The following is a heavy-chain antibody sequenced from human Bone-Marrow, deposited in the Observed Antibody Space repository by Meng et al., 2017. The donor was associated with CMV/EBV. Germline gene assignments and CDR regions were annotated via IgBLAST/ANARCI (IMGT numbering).Heavy chain of an antibody. J-gene: IGHJ4*02. CDR1: GFSLSGSS. V-gene: IGHV3-21*01. CDR3: ARDGTGWSRDH. CDR2: IGNGGHT. D-gene: IGHD6-19*01. Sequence: GGSLRLSCAASGFSLSGSSMSWLRQAPGKGLVWVSTIGNGGHTYYADSVKGRFTVSRDDAENELYLHMSSLRVEDTAVYFCARDGTGWSRDHWGQGALVTVSS.